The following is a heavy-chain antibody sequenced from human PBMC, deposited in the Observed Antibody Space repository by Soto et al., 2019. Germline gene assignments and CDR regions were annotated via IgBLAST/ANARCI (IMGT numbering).Heavy chain of an antibody. J-gene: IGHJ5*02. CDR3: ARRITNMVRGNNWFDP. V-gene: IGHV1-8*01. CDR2: MNPNSGNT. Sequence: QVQLVQSGAEVKKPGASVKVSCKASGYTFTSYDINWVRQATGQGLEWMGWMNPNSGNTGYAQKFQGRVTMTRNTSISTAYMELSSLRSEDTAVHYCARRITNMVRGNNWFDPWGQGTLVTVSS. CDR1: GYTFTSYD. D-gene: IGHD3-10*01.